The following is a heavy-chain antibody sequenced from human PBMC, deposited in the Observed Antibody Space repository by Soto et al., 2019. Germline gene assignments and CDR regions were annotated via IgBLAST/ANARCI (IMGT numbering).Heavy chain of an antibody. CDR1: GFSLSTSGMC. Sequence: SGPTLVNPTQTLTLTCTFSGFSLSTSGMCVSWIRQPPGKALEWLARIDWDDDKYYSTSLKTRLTISKDTSKNQVVLTMTNMDPVDTATYYCARMLAAPQKDWFDPWGQGTLVTVSS. CDR2: IDWDDDK. J-gene: IGHJ5*02. V-gene: IGHV2-70*11. CDR3: ARMLAAPQKDWFDP. D-gene: IGHD6-13*01.